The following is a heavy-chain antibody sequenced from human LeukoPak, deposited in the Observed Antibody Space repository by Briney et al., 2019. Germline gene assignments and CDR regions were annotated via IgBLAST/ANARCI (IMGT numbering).Heavy chain of an antibody. CDR3: ARDRGSGTRAWLPRYYFDY. CDR2: IPSDENNK. D-gene: IGHD3-10*01. J-gene: IGHJ4*02. Sequence: GGCLRLSCSASGFIFRNSAMHWVRQAPGKGLEWLALIPSDENNKYYAESVKGRFTISRDNSKNTLYLQINNLRFADTATYYCARDRGSGTRAWLPRYYFDYWGQGTLVTVSS. V-gene: IGHV3-30-3*01. CDR1: GFIFRNSA.